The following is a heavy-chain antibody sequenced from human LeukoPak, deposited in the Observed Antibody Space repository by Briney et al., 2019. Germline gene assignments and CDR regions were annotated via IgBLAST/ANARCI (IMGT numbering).Heavy chain of an antibody. CDR3: AKDVSGSYFFYY. D-gene: IGHD1-26*01. J-gene: IGHJ4*02. V-gene: IGHV3-30*02. Sequence: GGSLRLSCAASGFTFSSYGMHWVRQAQGKGMEWVAFIRYDGSNKYYADSVKGRFTISRDNSKNTLYLQMNSLRAEDTAVYYCAKDVSGSYFFYYWGQGTLVTVSS. CDR1: GFTFSSYG. CDR2: IRYDGSNK.